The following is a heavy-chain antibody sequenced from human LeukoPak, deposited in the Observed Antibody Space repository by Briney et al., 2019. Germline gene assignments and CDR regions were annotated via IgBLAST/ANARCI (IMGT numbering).Heavy chain of an antibody. J-gene: IGHJ4*02. CDR1: GFTFSSYA. D-gene: IGHD6-19*01. Sequence: PGGSLRLSCAASGFTFSSYAMSWVRQAPGKGLEWVSAISGSGGSTYYADSVKGRFTISRDNSKNTLYLQMNSLRAEDTAVYYCARDLEQWLSQPDFDYWGQGTLVTVSS. CDR2: ISGSGGST. CDR3: ARDLEQWLSQPDFDY. V-gene: IGHV3-23*01.